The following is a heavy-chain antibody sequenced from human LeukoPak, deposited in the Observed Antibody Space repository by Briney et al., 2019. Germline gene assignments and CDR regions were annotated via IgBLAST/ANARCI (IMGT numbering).Heavy chain of an antibody. J-gene: IGHJ3*02. Sequence: SETLSLTCTVSSGSISSYYWSWIRQPPGKGLEWIGYIYYSGNTNYNPSLKSRVTISADMSKNQFSLKLSSVTTADTAVYYCARGRIAADGTGAFDIWGQGTMVTVSS. CDR1: SGSISSYY. V-gene: IGHV4-59*01. D-gene: IGHD6-13*01. CDR3: ARGRIAADGTGAFDI. CDR2: IYYSGNT.